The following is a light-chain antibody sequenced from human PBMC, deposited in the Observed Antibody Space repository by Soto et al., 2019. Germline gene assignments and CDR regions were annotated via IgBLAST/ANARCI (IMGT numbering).Light chain of an antibody. CDR2: GAS. CDR3: QQYGSSPGT. CDR1: QSVSSSY. V-gene: IGKV3-20*01. Sequence: EIVMTQSPATLSVSPGERATLSCRASQSVSSSYFAWYQQKPGQAPRLPIYGASSRATGIPDRFSGSGSGTDFTLTISRLEPEDFAVYYCQQYGSSPGTFGQGTKVDIK. J-gene: IGKJ1*01.